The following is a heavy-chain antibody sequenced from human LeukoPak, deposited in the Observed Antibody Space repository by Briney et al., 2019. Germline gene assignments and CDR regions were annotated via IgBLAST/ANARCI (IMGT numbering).Heavy chain of an antibody. J-gene: IGHJ3*02. CDR3: AKGITGTTHDAFDI. V-gene: IGHV3-9*01. CDR1: GFTFDDYA. CDR2: ISWNSDSI. Sequence: GRSLRLSCAASGFTFDDYAMHWVRQAPGKGLEWVPGISWNSDSIGYADSVKGRFTISRDNAKNSLYLQMNSLRAEDTALYYCAKGITGTTHDAFDIWGQGTMVTVSS. D-gene: IGHD1-7*01.